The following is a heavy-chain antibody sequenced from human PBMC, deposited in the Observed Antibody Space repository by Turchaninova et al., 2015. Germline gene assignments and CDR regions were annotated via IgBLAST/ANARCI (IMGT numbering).Heavy chain of an antibody. V-gene: IGHV4-59*08. CDR3: ARQGNYXYYMXX. CDR1: GGSISTYY. CDR2: IYYSGST. J-gene: IGHJ6*03. Sequence: QVQLQESGPGLVKPSETLSLTCTVSGGSISTYYWSWIRQPPGKGLGWFGNIYYSGSTNYNPSLKSRVTIPVDXSKNQXXLKXXXVTAADTXXXYCARQGNYXYYMXXWGKGTTVTXSS.